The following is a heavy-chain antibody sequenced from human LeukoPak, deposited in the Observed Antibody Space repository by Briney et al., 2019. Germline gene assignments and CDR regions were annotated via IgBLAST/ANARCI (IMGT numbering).Heavy chain of an antibody. CDR3: ARDLGDYSSSGVLMDV. J-gene: IGHJ6*04. CDR1: GFTLGTYG. V-gene: IGHV3-33*01. CDR2: IWYDGSKK. D-gene: IGHD6-6*01. Sequence: GGSLRLSCAASGFTLGTYGMHWVRQAPGKGLEWVAVIWYDGSKKYYADSVKGRFTISRDNSKNTLYLQMNSLRAEDTAVYHCARDLGDYSSSGVLMDVWGKGTTVTVSS.